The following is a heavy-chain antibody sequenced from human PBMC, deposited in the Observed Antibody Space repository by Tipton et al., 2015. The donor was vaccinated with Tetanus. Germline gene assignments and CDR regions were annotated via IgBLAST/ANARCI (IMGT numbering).Heavy chain of an antibody. D-gene: IGHD3-3*01. J-gene: IGHJ4*02. Sequence: SGFSFSSYGMHWVRQAPGKGLEWVAVIWSDGSNKYYGDSVKGRFTISRDISKNTLYLQMNSLRAEDTAVYYCARDQSPGYDFWSGYLAPSDYWGQGTPVTVSS. CDR2: IWSDGSNK. CDR3: ARDQSPGYDFWSGYLAPSDY. CDR1: GFSFSSYG. V-gene: IGHV3-33*01.